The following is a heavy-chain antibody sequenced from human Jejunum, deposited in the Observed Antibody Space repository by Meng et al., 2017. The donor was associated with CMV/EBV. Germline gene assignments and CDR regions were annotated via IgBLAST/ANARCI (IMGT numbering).Heavy chain of an antibody. Sequence: EVKWWESGGGLVQLGGSLRLSCAASGFSFSTYGMNWVRQVPGKGLQWVSLINGNGLNTYYADSVKGRFTISRDNSKNTLYLQMSSLRAEDTAIYYCATLGVTTLPSDYWGQGTLVTVSS. CDR1: GFSFSTYG. D-gene: IGHD4-11*01. J-gene: IGHJ4*02. V-gene: IGHV3-23*01. CDR3: ATLGVTTLPSDY. CDR2: INGNGLNT.